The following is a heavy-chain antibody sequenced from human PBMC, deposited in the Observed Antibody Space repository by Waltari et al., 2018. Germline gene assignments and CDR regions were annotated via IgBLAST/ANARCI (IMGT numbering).Heavy chain of an antibody. D-gene: IGHD3-10*01. CDR1: GGSINNYY. Sequence: QVQLQESGPGLVKPSETLSLTCTVSGGSINNYYWSWIRQPPGMGLGWIVYIYYSGETNYNPSLKSRVTMSVDTSKNQFSLKLRSVTAADTAVYYCARYDSSGSYYDHWGRGTQVTVSS. J-gene: IGHJ4*02. CDR2: IYYSGET. V-gene: IGHV4-59*01. CDR3: ARYDSSGSYYDH.